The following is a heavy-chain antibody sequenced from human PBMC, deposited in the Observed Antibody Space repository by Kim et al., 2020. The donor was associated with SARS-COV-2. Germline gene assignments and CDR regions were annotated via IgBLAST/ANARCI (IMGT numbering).Heavy chain of an antibody. CDR2: ISTYYGNT. Sequence: ASVKVSCKTSGYTFSDFGITWVRQVPGQGLEWMGWISTYYGNTNYVQKLQGRLTMAADTSTSTSYMELSSLTSDDTAVYFCARGAISSTGRLDYWGQGTLVTVSS. D-gene: IGHD2-2*02. J-gene: IGHJ4*02. CDR3: ARGAISSTGRLDY. V-gene: IGHV1-18*01. CDR1: GYTFSDFG.